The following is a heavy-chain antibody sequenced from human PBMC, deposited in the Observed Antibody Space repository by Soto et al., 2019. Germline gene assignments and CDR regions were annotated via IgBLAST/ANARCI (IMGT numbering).Heavy chain of an antibody. CDR3: AAELRSGYYKTWKYYYYGMDV. CDR2: IVVGSGNT. J-gene: IGHJ6*02. D-gene: IGHD3-3*01. Sequence: SVKVSCKASGFTFTSSAVQWVRQARGQRLEWIGWIVVGSGNTNYAQKFQERVTITRDMSTSTAYMELSSLRSEDTAVYYCAAELRSGYYKTWKYYYYGMDVWGQGTTVTVSS. V-gene: IGHV1-58*01. CDR1: GFTFTSSA.